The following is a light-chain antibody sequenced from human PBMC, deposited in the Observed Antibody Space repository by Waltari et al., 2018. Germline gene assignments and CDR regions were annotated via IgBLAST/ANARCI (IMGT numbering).Light chain of an antibody. CDR3: SSQSSDNVVL. CDR1: SSDVGSYNS. J-gene: IGLJ3*02. CDR2: DVS. V-gene: IGLV2-14*03. Sequence: QSALTQPASVSGSPGQSITISCPGTSSDVGSYNSLSWYQDHPGQGPKVIIYDVSDRPSGVSARFSGSKSGNTAALTISGLQAEDEADYYCSSQSSDNVVLFGGGTKVTVL.